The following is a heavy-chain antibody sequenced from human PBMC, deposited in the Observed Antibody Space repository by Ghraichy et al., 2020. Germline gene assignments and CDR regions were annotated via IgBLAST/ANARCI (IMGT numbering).Heavy chain of an antibody. CDR2: KWYDGSNK. Sequence: GGSLRLSCAASGFTFSSYGMHWVRQAPGKGLEWVAVKWYDGSNKYYADSVKGRFTISRDNSKNTLYLQMNSLRAEDTAVYYCARVRPSSGGYYYYGMDVWGQGTTVTVS. J-gene: IGHJ6*02. D-gene: IGHD2-15*01. CDR1: GFTFSSYG. V-gene: IGHV3-33*01. CDR3: ARVRPSSGGYYYYGMDV.